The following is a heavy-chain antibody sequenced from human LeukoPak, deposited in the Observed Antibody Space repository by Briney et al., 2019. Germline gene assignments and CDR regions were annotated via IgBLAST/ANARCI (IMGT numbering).Heavy chain of an antibody. CDR3: AKDIDSSINDAFDI. D-gene: IGHD6-13*01. Sequence: GGSLRLSCAASGFTSSNYAMNWVRQAPGKGLEWVSAITNSDGGAYHADSVKGRFTISRDNSKNTLYLQMNSLRAEDTAVYYCAKDIDSSINDAFDIWGQGTMVTVSS. CDR2: ITNSDGGA. V-gene: IGHV3-23*01. CDR1: GFTSSNYA. J-gene: IGHJ3*02.